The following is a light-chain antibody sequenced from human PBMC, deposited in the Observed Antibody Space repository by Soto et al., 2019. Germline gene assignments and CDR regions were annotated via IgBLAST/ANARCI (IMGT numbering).Light chain of an antibody. V-gene: IGKV4-1*01. CDR3: LQYYSVPLT. CDR2: WAS. CDR1: QSVLDSSSTKNH. J-gene: IGKJ4*01. Sequence: DIEMTQSPDSLPVSLGERATIICKSSQSVLDSSSTKNHLAWYQQKPGQAPKLLIYWASTRKSGVADRFSGSGSGTAFIRTINNLQAEDVAVYYCLQYYSVPLTCGGGTRVASK.